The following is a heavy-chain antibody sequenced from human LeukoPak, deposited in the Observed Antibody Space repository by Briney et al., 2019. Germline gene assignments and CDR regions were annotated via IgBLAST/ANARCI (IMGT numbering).Heavy chain of an antibody. D-gene: IGHD2-15*01. Sequence: GGSLGLSCAPSGITFSNYWMSWVRQAPGKGLEWVANINQDSSEKYYVDSVKGRFTISRDNAKNSLYLQLNTLRPEDTAVYYCVQGWRDNWGQGTLVTVSS. CDR1: GITFSNYW. CDR3: VQGWRDN. V-gene: IGHV3-7*01. CDR2: INQDSSEK. J-gene: IGHJ4*02.